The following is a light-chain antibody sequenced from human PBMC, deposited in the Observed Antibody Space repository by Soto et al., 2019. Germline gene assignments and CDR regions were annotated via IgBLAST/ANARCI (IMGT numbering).Light chain of an antibody. CDR3: QHYNNWPFT. V-gene: IGKV3-20*01. Sequence: EIVLTQSPGTLSLSIGERTTLSCRASQSVSRSSLTWYQQKPGQAPRLLISGASSRATGIPDRFSGSGSGTDFTLTISSLQSEDFAVYYCQHYNNWPFTFGQGTKLEIK. CDR1: QSVSRSS. CDR2: GAS. J-gene: IGKJ2*01.